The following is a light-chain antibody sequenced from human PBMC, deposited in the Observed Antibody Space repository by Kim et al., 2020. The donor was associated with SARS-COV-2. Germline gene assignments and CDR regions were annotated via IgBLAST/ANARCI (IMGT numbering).Light chain of an antibody. Sequence: QSVLTQPPSASGTPGQTVTISCSGSNSNIGSQYVYWYQQLPGTAPKLLIYRNNQRPSGVPDRFSGSKSGTSASLAISGLRSEDEADYYCAAWDGSLSSYVFGTGTKVTVL. CDR3: AAWDGSLSSYV. CDR1: NSNIGSQY. J-gene: IGLJ1*01. CDR2: RNN. V-gene: IGLV1-47*01.